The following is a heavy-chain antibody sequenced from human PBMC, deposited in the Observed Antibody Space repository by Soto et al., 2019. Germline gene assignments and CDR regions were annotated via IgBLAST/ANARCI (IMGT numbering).Heavy chain of an antibody. V-gene: IGHV4-61*03. CDR3: ARDRGIAVSGTLDY. CDR2: IFYSGST. Sequence: SETLSLTCTVSGGSVSSDNYYWSWIRQPPGKGLEWIGHIFYSGSTNYNPSLKSRVTISVDTSKNHFSLKLSSVTAADTAVYYCARDRGIAVSGTLDYWGQGALVTVSS. J-gene: IGHJ4*02. CDR1: GGSVSSDNYY. D-gene: IGHD6-19*01.